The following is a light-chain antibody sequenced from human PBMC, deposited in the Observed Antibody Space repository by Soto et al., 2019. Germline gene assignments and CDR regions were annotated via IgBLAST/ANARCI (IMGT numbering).Light chain of an antibody. CDR2: DAS. CDR1: QNINNR. CDR3: QQCYMGWT. Sequence: DIQMTQSPSTLSASVGDRVTITCRASQNINNRLAWYQHQPGKAPKLLIYDASTLESGVPSRFSGTGSGTEFTFSITSLQPEDFGTYYCQQCYMGWTFGQGTKVDIK. J-gene: IGKJ1*01. V-gene: IGKV1-5*01.